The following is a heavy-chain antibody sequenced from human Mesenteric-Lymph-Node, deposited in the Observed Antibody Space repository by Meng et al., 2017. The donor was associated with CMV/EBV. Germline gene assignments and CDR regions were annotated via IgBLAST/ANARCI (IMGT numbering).Heavy chain of an antibody. V-gene: IGHV1-2*02. CDR1: GYTFSGYY. J-gene: IGHJ6*02. CDR2: MNPNSGVT. Sequence: ASVKVSCKASGYTFSGYYMHWVRQAPGQGLEWMGWMNPNSGVTDYAQKFQGRVTMTRGTSISTAYMELSRLRSDDTAVYYCARHYYYGMDVWGQGTTVTVSS. CDR3: ARHYYYGMDV.